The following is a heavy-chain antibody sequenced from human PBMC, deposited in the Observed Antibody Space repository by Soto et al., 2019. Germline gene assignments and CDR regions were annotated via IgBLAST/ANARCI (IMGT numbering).Heavy chain of an antibody. J-gene: IGHJ4*02. Sequence: GGSLRLSCAASGFTFSSYAMSWVRQAPGKGLEWVSAISGSGGSTYYADSVKGRFTISRDNSKNTLYLQMNSLRAEDTAVYYCAKSPYPGYCSSTSCLHIDYWGQGTLVTVSS. CDR1: GFTFSSYA. CDR2: ISGSGGST. V-gene: IGHV3-23*01. D-gene: IGHD2-2*03. CDR3: AKSPYPGYCSSTSCLHIDY.